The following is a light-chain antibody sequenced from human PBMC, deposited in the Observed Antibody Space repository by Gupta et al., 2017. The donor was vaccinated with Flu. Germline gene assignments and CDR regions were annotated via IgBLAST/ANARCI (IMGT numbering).Light chain of an antibody. V-gene: IGLV3-16*01. J-gene: IGLJ2*01. CDR1: ALPMKY. Sequence: SGEALPMKYAYWYQQKPGQAPVLVIYKDNERPSGIPERFSGSSSGTIVTLTISGVQAEDEADYYCLSADSSGTVIFAGGTKLTVL. CDR3: LSADSSGTVI. CDR2: KDN.